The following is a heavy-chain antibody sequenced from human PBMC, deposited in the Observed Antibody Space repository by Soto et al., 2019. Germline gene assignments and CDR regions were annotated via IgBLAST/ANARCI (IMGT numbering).Heavy chain of an antibody. D-gene: IGHD5-18*01. CDR1: GFTFSTYI. CDR2: ISFDGSGT. J-gene: IGHJ4*02. Sequence: QVQLVESGGAVVQPGRSLRLSCAASGFTFSTYIMDWVRQTPGKGLEWVAAISFDGSGTYYADSVKGRFTISRDNSKDTLYLQMNSLRPDDTAVYYCARVGMHTYTYTYAEFDSWGQGTLVNVSS. CDR3: ARVGMHTYTYTYAEFDS. V-gene: IGHV3-30*03.